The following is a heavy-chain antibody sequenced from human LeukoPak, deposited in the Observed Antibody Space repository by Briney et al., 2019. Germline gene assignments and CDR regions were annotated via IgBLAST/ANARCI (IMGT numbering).Heavy chain of an antibody. CDR1: GGSLSSGGYY. J-gene: IGHJ4*02. CDR2: IYHSGST. CDR3: ARDTGSSYYFDY. D-gene: IGHD4-11*01. V-gene: IGHV4-30-2*01. Sequence: SETLSLTCTVSGGSLSSGGYYWSWIRQPPGKGLEGIGYIYHSGSTYYNPSLKSRVTISVDTSTNQFSLKLSSVTAADTAVYYCARDTGSSYYFDYWGQGTLVTVSS.